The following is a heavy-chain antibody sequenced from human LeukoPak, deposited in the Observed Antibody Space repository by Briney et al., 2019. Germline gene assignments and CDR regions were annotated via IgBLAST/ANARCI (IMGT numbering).Heavy chain of an antibody. Sequence: ASVKVSCKASGGTFSSYAISWVRQAPGQGLEWMRRIIPILGIANYAQKFQGRVTITADKSTSTAYMELSSLRSEDTAVYYCARDVGIGYYDSSGYYGMDVWGQGTTVTVSS. V-gene: IGHV1-69*04. CDR2: IIPILGIA. CDR3: ARDVGIGYYDSSGYYGMDV. J-gene: IGHJ6*02. CDR1: GGTFSSYA. D-gene: IGHD3-22*01.